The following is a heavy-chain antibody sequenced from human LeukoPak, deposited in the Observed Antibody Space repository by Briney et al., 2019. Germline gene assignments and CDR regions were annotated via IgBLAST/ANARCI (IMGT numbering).Heavy chain of an antibody. D-gene: IGHD3-22*01. Sequence: KSGGSLRLSCAASGFTFSSYSMNWVRQAPGKGLEWVASISSSSYIYYADSVKGRFTISRDNAKNSLYLQMNSLRAEDTAVYYCARDSRTTYYYDSSGYYYGWPFDYWGQGTLVTVSS. CDR1: GFTFSSYS. CDR2: ISSSSYI. J-gene: IGHJ4*02. V-gene: IGHV3-21*01. CDR3: ARDSRTTYYYDSSGYYYGWPFDY.